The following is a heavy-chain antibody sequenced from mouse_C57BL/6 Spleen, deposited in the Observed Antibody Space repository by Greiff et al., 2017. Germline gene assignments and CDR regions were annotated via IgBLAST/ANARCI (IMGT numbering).Heavy chain of an antibody. D-gene: IGHD4-1*02. J-gene: IGHJ2*01. CDR1: GFNIKDYY. CDR2: IDPEDGDT. Sequence: DVKLQESGAELVRPGASVKLSCTASGFNIKDYYMHWVKQRPEQGLEWIGRIDPEDGDTEYAPKFQGKATMTADTSSNTAYLQLSSLTSEDTAVYYGTTSTGTGYYFDYWGQGTTLTVSS. CDR3: TTSTGTGYYFDY. V-gene: IGHV14-1*01.